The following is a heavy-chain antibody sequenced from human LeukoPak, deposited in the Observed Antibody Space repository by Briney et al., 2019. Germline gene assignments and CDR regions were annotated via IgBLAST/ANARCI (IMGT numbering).Heavy chain of an antibody. CDR1: GYSISSGSYY. CDR2: IYTSGST. V-gene: IGHV4-61*02. D-gene: IGHD6-19*01. Sequence: SETLSLTCTVSGYSISSGSYYWSWIRQPAGKGLEWIGRIYTSGSTNYNPSLKSRVTISVDTSKNQFSLKLSSVTAADTAVYYCARTAVAANNWFDPWGQGTLVTVSS. CDR3: ARTAVAANNWFDP. J-gene: IGHJ5*02.